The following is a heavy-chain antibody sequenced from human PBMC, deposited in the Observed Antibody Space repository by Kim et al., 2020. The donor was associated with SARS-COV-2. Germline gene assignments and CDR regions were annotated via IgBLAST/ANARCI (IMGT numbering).Heavy chain of an antibody. CDR2: IYYSGST. V-gene: IGHV4-59*08. J-gene: IGHJ4*02. CDR3: ARHRFGGVIGDFDY. D-gene: IGHD3-16*02. CDR1: GGSISSYY. Sequence: SETLSPTCTVSGGSISSYYWSWIRQPPRKGLEWIGYIYYSGSTNYNPSLKTRVTISVDTSKNQFSLKLSSVTAADTAVYYCARHRFGGVIGDFDYWGQGTLVTVSS.